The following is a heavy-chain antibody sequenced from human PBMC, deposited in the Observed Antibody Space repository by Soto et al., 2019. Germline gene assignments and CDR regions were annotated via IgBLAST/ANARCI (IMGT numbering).Heavy chain of an antibody. CDR3: ARSLRGYSGYSGY. CDR2: ISSSGSDT. V-gene: IGHV3-11*05. J-gene: IGHJ4*02. D-gene: IGHD5-12*01. CDR1: GFTFSDYY. Sequence: QVPLVESGGGLVKPGGCLRLSCAASGFTFSDYYMSWIRQAPGKGLEWVSYISSSGSDTNYADSVKGRFTVSRDNVKNSLYLQMNSLRAEDTAVYYCARSLRGYSGYSGYWGQGTLVTVSS.